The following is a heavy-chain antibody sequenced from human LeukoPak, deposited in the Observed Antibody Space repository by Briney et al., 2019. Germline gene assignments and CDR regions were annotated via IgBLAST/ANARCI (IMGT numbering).Heavy chain of an antibody. CDR1: GGSISSYY. CDR3: AREHPYGSGSYVVRNYYYYGMDV. V-gene: IGHV4-4*07. D-gene: IGHD3-10*01. Sequence: NPSETLSLTCTVSGGSISSYYWSWIRQPAGKGLEWIGRIYTSGSTNYNPSLKSRVTMLVDTSKNQFSLKPSSVTAADTAVYYCAREHPYGSGSYVVRNYYYYGMDVWGQGTTVTVSS. J-gene: IGHJ6*02. CDR2: IYTSGST.